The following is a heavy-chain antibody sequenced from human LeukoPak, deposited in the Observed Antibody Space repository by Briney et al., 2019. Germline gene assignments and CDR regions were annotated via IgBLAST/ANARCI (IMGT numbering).Heavy chain of an antibody. V-gene: IGHV1-2*06. J-gene: IGHJ4*02. CDR3: ARDRRVGSGWYGGYGY. CDR1: GYTFTGYY. CDR2: INPNSGGT. Sequence: ASVEVSCKASGYTFTGYYMHWVRQAPGQGLEWMGRINPNSGGTNYAQKFQGRVTMTRDTSISTAYMELSRLRSDDTAVYYCARDRRVGSGWYGGYGYWGQGTLDTVSS. D-gene: IGHD6-19*01.